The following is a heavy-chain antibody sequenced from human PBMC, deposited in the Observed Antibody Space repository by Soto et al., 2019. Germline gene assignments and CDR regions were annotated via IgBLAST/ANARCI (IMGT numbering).Heavy chain of an antibody. D-gene: IGHD3-10*01. CDR1: GYTLTELS. J-gene: IGHJ6*03. CDR3: ATRLASPHELGTFYYFCYYMDF. Sequence: ASVKVSCKVSGYTLTELSMHWVRQAPGKGLEWMGGFDPEDGETIYAQKIQGRVTMTEDTSTDTAYMELSSLRSEDTAEYYCATRLASPHELGTFYYFCYYMDFWGKGTTVTVS. V-gene: IGHV1-24*01. CDR2: FDPEDGET.